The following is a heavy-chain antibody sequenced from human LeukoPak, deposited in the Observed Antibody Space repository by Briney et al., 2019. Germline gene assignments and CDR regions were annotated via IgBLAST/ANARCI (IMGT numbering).Heavy chain of an antibody. V-gene: IGHV1-46*01. CDR2: INPSDGTT. D-gene: IGHD1-26*01. CDR3: ARDLGSLSSGSYYGVDY. Sequence: GASVKVSCKASGYTFTTYFMHWVRRAPGQGLEWMGIINPSDGTTTYAQKFQGRVTMTRDTSTSILYMELSSLRSEDTAVYYCARDLGSLSSGSYYGVDYWGQGTLVTVSS. CDR1: GYTFTTYF. J-gene: IGHJ4*02.